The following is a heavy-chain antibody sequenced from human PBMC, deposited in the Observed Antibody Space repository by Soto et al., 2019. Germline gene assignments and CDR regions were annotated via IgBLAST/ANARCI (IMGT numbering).Heavy chain of an antibody. CDR1: GFTCSSYA. Sequence: EVQLLESGGGLVQPGGSLRLSCAASGFTCSSYARSWVRQAPWKGLDWVSAISGSGGSTYYAYSVKGRFTISRDNSKHKLYLQMNSLRAEDTAVYYCAKDPWYSSSSYYYYGMDVWGEGTTVTGSS. D-gene: IGHD6-13*01. CDR2: ISGSGGST. CDR3: AKDPWYSSSSYYYYGMDV. J-gene: IGHJ6*04. V-gene: IGHV3-23*01.